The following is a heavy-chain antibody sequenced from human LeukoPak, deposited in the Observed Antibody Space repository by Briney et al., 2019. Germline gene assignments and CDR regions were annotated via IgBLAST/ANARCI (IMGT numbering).Heavy chain of an antibody. D-gene: IGHD5-12*01. CDR1: GGTFSSYA. J-gene: IGHJ4*02. CDR3: AREGDGYSGYYFDY. CDR2: IIPILGIA. V-gene: IGHV1-69*04. Sequence: SVKVSCKASGGTFSSYAISWLRQAPGQGLEWMGRIIPILGIANHAQKFQGRVTITADKSTSTAYMELSSLRSEDTAVYYCAREGDGYSGYYFDYWGQGTLVTVSS.